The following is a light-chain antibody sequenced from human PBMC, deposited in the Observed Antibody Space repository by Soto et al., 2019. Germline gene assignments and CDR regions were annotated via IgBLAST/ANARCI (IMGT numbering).Light chain of an antibody. J-gene: IGKJ3*01. CDR1: QSFSGKN. Sequence: EIVLTQSPDTLSLSPGERATLSCRASQSFSGKNLAWYQQKPGQPPRVLLYDTSTRATGIPDRFSASGSGTDFTLTISRLEAEDFAVYYCQQYCDSAGIFVPGTKVDIK. V-gene: IGKV3-20*01. CDR2: DTS. CDR3: QQYCDSAGI.